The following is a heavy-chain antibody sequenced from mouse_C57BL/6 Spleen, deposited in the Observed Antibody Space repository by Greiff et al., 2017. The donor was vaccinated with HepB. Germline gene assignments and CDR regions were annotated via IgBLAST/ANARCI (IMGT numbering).Heavy chain of an antibody. V-gene: IGHV5-6*02. CDR2: ISSGGSYT. CDR3: ARRVDGYPYYAMGY. Sequence: EVMLVESGGHLVKPGGSLKLSCAASGFTFSSYGMSWVRLTPDKRLEWVATISSGGSYTYYPDRVKGRFTISRDNAKNTLYLQMSSLKSEDTAMYYCARRVDGYPYYAMGYWGQGTSVTVSS. CDR1: GFTFSSYG. J-gene: IGHJ4*01. D-gene: IGHD2-3*01.